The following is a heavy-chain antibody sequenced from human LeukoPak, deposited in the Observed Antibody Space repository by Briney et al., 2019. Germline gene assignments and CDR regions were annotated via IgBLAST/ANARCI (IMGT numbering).Heavy chain of an antibody. V-gene: IGHV4-30-2*01. Sequence: SETLSLTCTVSGGSISSGGYYWSWIRQPPGKGLEWIGYIYHSGSTYYNPSLKSRVTISVDRSKNQFSLRLTSVTATDTAVYYCARDAGRFDPWGQGTLVTVSS. J-gene: IGHJ5*02. CDR2: IYHSGST. CDR1: GGSISSGGYY. CDR3: ARDAGRFDP.